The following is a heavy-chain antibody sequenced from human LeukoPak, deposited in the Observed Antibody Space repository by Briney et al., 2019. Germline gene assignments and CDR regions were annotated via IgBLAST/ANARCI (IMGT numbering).Heavy chain of an antibody. Sequence: GGSLRLSCVASGFTFSSDRMNWVRQAPGKGLEWVSTIYSGSDYIYYADSVKGRFTISRDNAKNLLYLQMNSLRAEDTAVYYCARDLPVSGAYHNFDCWGQGTLVTVSS. CDR2: IYSGSDYI. CDR3: ARDLPVSGAYHNFDC. V-gene: IGHV3-21*01. D-gene: IGHD5/OR15-5a*01. J-gene: IGHJ4*02. CDR1: GFTFSSDR.